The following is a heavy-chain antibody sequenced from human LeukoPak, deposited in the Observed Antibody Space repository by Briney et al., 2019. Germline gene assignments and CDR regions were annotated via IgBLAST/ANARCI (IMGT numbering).Heavy chain of an antibody. J-gene: IGHJ3*02. CDR3: ARELISGDWTWDI. D-gene: IGHD2-21*02. V-gene: IGHV1-46*01. CDR2: INPSGGST. Sequence: ASVKVSCKASGYTFINYDINWVRQAPGQGLEWMGIINPSGGSTTYAQKFQGRVTMTRDTSTSTVYMELSSLRSEDTAVYYCARELISGDWTWDIWGQGTMVTVSS. CDR1: GYTFINYD.